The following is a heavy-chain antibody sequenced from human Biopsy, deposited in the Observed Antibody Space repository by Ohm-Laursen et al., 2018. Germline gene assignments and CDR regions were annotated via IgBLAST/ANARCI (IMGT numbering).Heavy chain of an antibody. CDR1: GGSINSYY. CDR3: VRGGSGSFPFDY. Sequence: TLSLTCTVSGGSINSYYWSWMRQPAGKGLEWIGRLFTSGTTNYSPSLNNRVTMSVDPSKNQFSLRLTSVTAADTAVYYCVRGGSGSFPFDYWGPGTLVTVSS. D-gene: IGHD3-10*01. V-gene: IGHV4-4*07. J-gene: IGHJ4*02. CDR2: LFTSGTT.